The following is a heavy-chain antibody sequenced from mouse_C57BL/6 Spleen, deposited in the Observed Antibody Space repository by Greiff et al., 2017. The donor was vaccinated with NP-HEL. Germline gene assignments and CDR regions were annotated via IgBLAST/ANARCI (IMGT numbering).Heavy chain of an antibody. D-gene: IGHD2-4*01. V-gene: IGHV1-64*01. J-gene: IGHJ2*01. CDR1: GYTFTSYW. CDR2: IHPNSGST. CDR3: AREDYDVDY. Sequence: QVQLKQPGAELVKPGASVKLSCKASGYTFTSYWMHWVKQRPGQGLEWIGMIHPNSGSTNYNEKFKSKATLTVDKSSSTAYMQLSSLTSEDSAVYYCAREDYDVDYWGQGTTLTVSS.